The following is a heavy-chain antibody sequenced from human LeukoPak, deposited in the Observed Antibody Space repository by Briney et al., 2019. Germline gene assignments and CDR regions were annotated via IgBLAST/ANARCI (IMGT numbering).Heavy chain of an antibody. CDR3: ARAPAAENWFDP. V-gene: IGHV3-74*01. D-gene: IGHD6-13*01. CDR1: GFTFSSYW. J-gene: IGHJ5*02. CDR2: INSDGSST. Sequence: GGSLRLSCAASGFTFSSYWMHWVRQAPGKGLVWVSRINSDGSSTSYADSVKGRFTISRDNAKNTLYLQMNSLRAEDTAVYYCARAPAAENWFDPWGQGTLVTVSS.